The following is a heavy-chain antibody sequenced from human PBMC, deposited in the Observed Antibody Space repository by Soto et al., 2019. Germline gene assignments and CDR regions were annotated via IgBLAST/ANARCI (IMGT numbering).Heavy chain of an antibody. CDR1: GDSVSSDSYY. CDR2: ISHSGST. Sequence: QLQLQESGPGLVKPSETLSLTCTVSGDSVSSDSYYWSWIRQPPGKRLEWIGYISHSGSTSYNPSFQSRVSMSIDTSKNQFFLELSSVTAADTAIYYCAREGGVLRLSNWLDPWGQGTLVTVSA. J-gene: IGHJ5*02. V-gene: IGHV4-61*01. D-gene: IGHD3-3*01. CDR3: AREGGVLRLSNWLDP.